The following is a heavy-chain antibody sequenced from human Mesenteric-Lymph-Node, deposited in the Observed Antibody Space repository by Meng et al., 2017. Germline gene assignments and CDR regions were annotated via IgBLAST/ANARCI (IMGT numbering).Heavy chain of an antibody. J-gene: IGHJ2*01. CDR2: INHSGST. V-gene: IGHV4-34*01. Sequence: QVQLQQGGAGLLKPSETLSLTCAVYGGSFSGYYWSWIRQPPGKGLEWIGEINHSGSTNYNPSLKSRVTISVDTSKNQFSLKPSSVTAADTAVYYCARGYYDSSGYGYWYFDLWGRGTLVTVSS. D-gene: IGHD3-22*01. CDR3: ARGYYDSSGYGYWYFDL. CDR1: GGSFSGYY.